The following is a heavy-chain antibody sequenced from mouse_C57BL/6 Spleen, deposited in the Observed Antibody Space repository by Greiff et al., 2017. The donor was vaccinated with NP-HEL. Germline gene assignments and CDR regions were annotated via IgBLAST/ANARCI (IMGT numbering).Heavy chain of an antibody. J-gene: IGHJ4*01. Sequence: QVQLQQPGAELVRPGPSVKLSCKASGYTFTSYWMHWVKQRPGQGLEWIGVIDPSDSYTNYNQKFKGKATLTVDTSSSTAYMQLSSLTSEDSAVYYCARSQHYAMDYWGQGTSVTVSS. CDR1: GYTFTSYW. CDR2: IDPSDSYT. V-gene: IGHV1-59*01. CDR3: ARSQHYAMDY.